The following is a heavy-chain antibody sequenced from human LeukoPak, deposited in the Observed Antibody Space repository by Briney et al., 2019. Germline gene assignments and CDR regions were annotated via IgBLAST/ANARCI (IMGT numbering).Heavy chain of an antibody. Sequence: ASVKVSCKASGYTFTSYDINWVRQATGQGLEWMGWMNPNSGNTGYAQKFQGRVTITRNTSISTAYMELSSLRSEDTAVYYCATHSSGYDYYYYMDVWGKGTTVTISS. J-gene: IGHJ6*03. CDR2: MNPNSGNT. CDR3: ATHSSGYDYYYYMDV. CDR1: GYTFTSYD. V-gene: IGHV1-8*03. D-gene: IGHD5-12*01.